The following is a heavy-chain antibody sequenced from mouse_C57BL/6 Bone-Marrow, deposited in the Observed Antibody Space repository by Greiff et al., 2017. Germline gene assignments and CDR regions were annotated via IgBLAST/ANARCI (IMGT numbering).Heavy chain of an antibody. D-gene: IGHD2-3*01. J-gene: IGHJ3*01. CDR2: ISSGGSYT. CDR1: GFTFSSYG. V-gene: IGHV5-6*02. CDR3: ARRSYDGYYQFAY. Sequence: DVKLVESGGDLVKPGGSLKLSCAASGFTFSSYGMSWVRQTPDKRLEWVATISSGGSYTYYPDSVKGRFTISRDNAKNTLYLQMSSLKSEDTAMYYCARRSYDGYYQFAYWGQGTLVTVSA.